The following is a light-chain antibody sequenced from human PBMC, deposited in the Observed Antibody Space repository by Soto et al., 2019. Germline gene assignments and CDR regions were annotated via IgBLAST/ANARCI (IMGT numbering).Light chain of an antibody. Sequence: DIQMTQSPSTLSASVGDRVTITCRASQSINNWLAWYQQKPGKAPNLLIFKTSSLESGVPSRFSGSGSGTEFNLTISSLQPDDFATYYCQQYNTYSRTFGQGTKVEIK. CDR3: QQYNTYSRT. V-gene: IGKV1-5*03. CDR1: QSINNW. CDR2: KTS. J-gene: IGKJ1*01.